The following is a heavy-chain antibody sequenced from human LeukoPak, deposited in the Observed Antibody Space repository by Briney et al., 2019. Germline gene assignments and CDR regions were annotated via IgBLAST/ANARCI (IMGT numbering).Heavy chain of an antibody. J-gene: IGHJ3*02. CDR1: GGSFSGYY. CDR2: INHSGST. D-gene: IGHD3-3*01. Sequence: XETLSLTCAVYGGSFSGYYWSWIRQPPGKGLEWIGEINHSGSTNYNPSLKSRVTISVDTSKNQFSLKLSSVTAADTAVYYCARGPYYDFWSGQDGDAFDIWGQGTMVTVSS. CDR3: ARGPYYDFWSGQDGDAFDI. V-gene: IGHV4-34*01.